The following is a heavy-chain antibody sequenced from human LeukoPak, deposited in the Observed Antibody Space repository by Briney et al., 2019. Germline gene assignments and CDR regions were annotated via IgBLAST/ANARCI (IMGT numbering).Heavy chain of an antibody. Sequence: SEALSLXCTVSGGSISSSGYYWGWIRQPPEKGLECIASIYYSGSTYCNPSLKSRVTISVDTSKNQLSLKLSSLTAADTAVYYCARHEYSGSYYGLSWFDPWGQGTLVTVSS. D-gene: IGHD1-26*01. J-gene: IGHJ5*02. V-gene: IGHV4-39*01. CDR1: GGSISSSGYY. CDR3: ARHEYSGSYYGLSWFDP. CDR2: IYYSGST.